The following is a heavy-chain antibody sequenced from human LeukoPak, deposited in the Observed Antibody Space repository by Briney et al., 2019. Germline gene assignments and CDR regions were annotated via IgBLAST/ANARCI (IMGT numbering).Heavy chain of an antibody. V-gene: IGHV3-30*03. D-gene: IGHD3-3*01. Sequence: PGGSLRLSCVASGITSSRHGMDWVRQAPGKGLGWVAVIADDGGVKQYADSVKGRFTVSRDNSKSTLYLQMNGLSVEDTAIYYCAREATWGEWYFDHWGQGTPVTVSS. CDR1: GITSSRHG. CDR2: IADDGGVK. J-gene: IGHJ4*02. CDR3: AREATWGEWYFDH.